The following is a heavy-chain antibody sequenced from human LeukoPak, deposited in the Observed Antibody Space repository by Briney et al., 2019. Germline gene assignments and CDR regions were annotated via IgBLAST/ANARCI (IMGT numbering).Heavy chain of an antibody. D-gene: IGHD6-13*01. J-gene: IGHJ6*02. CDR3: ARELGLSSSWYSPIDYYGMDV. Sequence: PGGSLRLSCAASGFTFSSYAMSWVRQAPGKGLEWVSAISGSGGSTYYADSVKGRFTISRDNAKNSLYLQMNSLRAEDTAVYYCARELGLSSSWYSPIDYYGMDVWGQGTTVTVSS. CDR2: ISGSGGST. V-gene: IGHV3-23*01. CDR1: GFTFSSYA.